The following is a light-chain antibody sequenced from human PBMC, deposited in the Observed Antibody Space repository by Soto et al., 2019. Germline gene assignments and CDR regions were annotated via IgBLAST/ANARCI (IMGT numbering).Light chain of an antibody. CDR2: EDS. J-gene: IGLJ1*01. V-gene: IGLV2-23*01. CDR3: CSYAAGNTYV. Sequence: QSVLTQPASVSGSPGQSITISCTGTSNDVGIYKFVSWYQQFPGKAPKLMIYEDSRRPSGVSNRFSGSKSGNTASLTISGLQAEDEADYYCCSYAAGNTYVFGSGTKVTVL. CDR1: SNDVGIYKF.